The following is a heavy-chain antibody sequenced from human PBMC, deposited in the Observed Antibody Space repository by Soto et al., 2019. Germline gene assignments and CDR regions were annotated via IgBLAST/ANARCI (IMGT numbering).Heavy chain of an antibody. D-gene: IGHD3-22*01. Sequence: GSLRLSCAASGFTFSSYAMSWVLQAPWKGLEWVSAISGSGGSTYYADSVKGRFTISRDNSKNTLYLQMNSLRSEDTAVYYCARAAYYYESSGYYPGDYWGQGTLVTVSS. V-gene: IGHV3-23*01. J-gene: IGHJ4*02. CDR1: GFTFSSYA. CDR2: ISGSGGST. CDR3: ARAAYYYESSGYYPGDY.